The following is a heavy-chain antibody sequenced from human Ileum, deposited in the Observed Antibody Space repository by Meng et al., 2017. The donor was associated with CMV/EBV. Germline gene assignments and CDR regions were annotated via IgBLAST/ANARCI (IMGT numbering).Heavy chain of an antibody. D-gene: IGHD3-10*01. CDR3: VICAFGESDLYYAMDV. J-gene: IGHJ6*02. Sequence: SVKVSCKASGDSLSKYTLSWVRQAPGQGLEWMGRIIPTLEIANYAQNFEGRATITADKSTSTAYMELSSLRSEDAAVYYCVICAFGESDLYYAMDVWGQGTTVTVSS. V-gene: IGHV1-69*02. CDR1: GDSLSKYT. CDR2: IIPTLEIA.